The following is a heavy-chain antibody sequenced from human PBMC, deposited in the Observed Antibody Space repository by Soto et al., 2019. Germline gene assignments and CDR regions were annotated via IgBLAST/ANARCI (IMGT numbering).Heavy chain of an antibody. J-gene: IGHJ4*02. D-gene: IGHD5-18*01. CDR3: ARDSYNFDD. Sequence: SETLSLTCTVSGGSIRSYYWSWIRQPPGKGLEWIGYIYYGGSTDYNPSLKSRVTISVDTSKNQFSLKLRSVTAADTAVYYCARDSYNFDDWGQGILVTVSS. CDR2: IYYGGST. CDR1: GGSIRSYY. V-gene: IGHV4-59*01.